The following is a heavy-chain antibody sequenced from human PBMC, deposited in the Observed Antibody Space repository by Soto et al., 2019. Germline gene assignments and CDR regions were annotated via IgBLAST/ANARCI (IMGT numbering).Heavy chain of an antibody. J-gene: IGHJ4*02. CDR2: IYYSGST. CDR3: AREIHPPQWELLGGLDY. CDR1: VGPFRTASYY. V-gene: IGHV4-61*01. Sequence: SEFRSLTCTVSVGPFRTASYYWSWVLQPPGKGLEWIGYIYYSGSTNYNPSLKSRVNISVDTSKNQFSLKLSSVTAADTAVYYCAREIHPPQWELLGGLDYWGQGTLVTVSS. D-gene: IGHD1-26*01.